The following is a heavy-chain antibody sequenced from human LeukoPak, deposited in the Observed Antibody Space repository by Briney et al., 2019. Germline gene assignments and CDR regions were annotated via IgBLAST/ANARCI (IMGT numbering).Heavy chain of an antibody. CDR1: GYTFSSYD. CDR3: ARGLPIDS. Sequence: ASVQISCYASGYTFSSYDINRVHQATGQELEWMGWMNPSSGNTGYAQKFQGRLTMTRNTSISTAYMELSSLKSEDTGVYYCARGLPIDSWGQGTLVTVSS. V-gene: IGHV1-8*01. CDR2: MNPSSGNT. J-gene: IGHJ4*02.